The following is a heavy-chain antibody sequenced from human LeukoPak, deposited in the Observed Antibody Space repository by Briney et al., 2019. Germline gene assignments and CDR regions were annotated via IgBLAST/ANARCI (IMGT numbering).Heavy chain of an antibody. CDR1: GGSISSYY. CDR2: IYTSGST. CDR3: AREDCTNGVCYSDY. Sequence: SETLSLTCTVSGGSISSYYWSWIRQPAGKGLEWIGRIYTSGSTNYNPSLKSRVTMSVDTSKNQSSLKLSSVTAADTAVYYCAREDCTNGVCYSDYWGQGTLVTVSS. V-gene: IGHV4-4*07. J-gene: IGHJ4*02. D-gene: IGHD2-8*01.